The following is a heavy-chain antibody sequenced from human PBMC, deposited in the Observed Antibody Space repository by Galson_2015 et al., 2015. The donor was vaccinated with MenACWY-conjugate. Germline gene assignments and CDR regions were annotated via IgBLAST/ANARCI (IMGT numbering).Heavy chain of an antibody. CDR3: AKDFGGTTHFDY. V-gene: IGHV3-23*01. J-gene: IGHJ4*02. Sequence: SLRLSCAASGFTFSSYAMSWVRQAPGKGLEWVSAISGSGGSTYYADSVKGRFTISRDNSKNTLYLQMNSLRAEDTAVYYCAKDFGGTTHFDYWGQGTLVTVSS. D-gene: IGHD1-1*01. CDR2: ISGSGGST. CDR1: GFTFSSYA.